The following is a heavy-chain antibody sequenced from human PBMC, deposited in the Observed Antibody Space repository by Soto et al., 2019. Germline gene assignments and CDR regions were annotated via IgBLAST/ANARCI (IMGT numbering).Heavy chain of an antibody. CDR1: GFICSSYD. CDR2: ILVDGRT. V-gene: IGHV3-23*01. CDR3: AKATATGGGAFDI. Sequence: EVQMFESGGGLAQPGGSLRLSCAASGFICSSYDMSWVRQAPGKGLEWVSTILVDGRTFYVDSVKGRFTISRDSSNNMVYLQMNSLTAGDTALYYCAKATATGGGAFDICGQGTMVTVSS. J-gene: IGHJ3*02. D-gene: IGHD2-8*02.